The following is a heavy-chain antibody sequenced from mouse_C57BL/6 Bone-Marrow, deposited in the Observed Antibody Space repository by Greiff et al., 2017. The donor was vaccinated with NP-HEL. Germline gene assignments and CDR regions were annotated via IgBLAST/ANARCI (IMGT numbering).Heavy chain of an antibody. CDR3: AREVYYYGSSRMGY. D-gene: IGHD1-1*01. CDR2: ISDGGSYT. J-gene: IGHJ4*01. Sequence: EVKLMESGGGLVKPGGSLKLSCAASGFTFSSYAMSWVRQTPEKRLEWVATISDGGSYTYYPDNVKGRFTISRDNAKNNLYLQMSQLKSEDTAMYYCAREVYYYGSSRMGYWGQGTSVTVSS. V-gene: IGHV5-4*01. CDR1: GFTFSSYA.